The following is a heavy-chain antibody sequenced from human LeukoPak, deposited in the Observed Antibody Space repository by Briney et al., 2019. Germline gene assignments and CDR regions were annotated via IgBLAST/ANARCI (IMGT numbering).Heavy chain of an antibody. D-gene: IGHD3-10*01. J-gene: IGHJ4*02. CDR1: GGSISSGGYY. Sequence: SETLSLTCTVSGGSISSGGYYWSWIRQPPGKGLEWIGYIYHSGSTYYNPSLKSRVTISVDRSKNQFSLKLSSVTAADTAVYYCARGHGQGGGLWFGETYYFDYWGQGTLVTVSS. V-gene: IGHV4-30-2*01. CDR2: IYHSGST. CDR3: ARGHGQGGGLWFGETYYFDY.